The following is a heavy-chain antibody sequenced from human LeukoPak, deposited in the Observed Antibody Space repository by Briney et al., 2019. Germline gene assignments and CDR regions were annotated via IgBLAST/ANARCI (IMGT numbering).Heavy chain of an antibody. CDR1: GFTFSSYA. J-gene: IGHJ5*02. Sequence: PGGSLRLSCAASGFTFSSYAMSWVRQAPGKGLEWVSAISGSRGITYYADSVKGRFTISRDNSKNTLYLQMNSLSADDKAVYYCAKDWAGKTYYYDSSESWGQGTLVTVSS. CDR2: ISGSRGIT. CDR3: AKDWAGKTYYYDSSES. D-gene: IGHD3-22*01. V-gene: IGHV3-23*01.